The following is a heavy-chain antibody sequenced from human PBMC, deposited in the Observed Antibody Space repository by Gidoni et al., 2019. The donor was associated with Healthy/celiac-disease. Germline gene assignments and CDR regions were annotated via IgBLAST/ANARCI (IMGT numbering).Heavy chain of an antibody. CDR3: ARSETTVEAFDI. CDR2: IYYRWST. Sequence: QLQLQESGPGLVKPSETLSLTCTVSGGSIRSSSYYWGWLRQPPGKGLEWIGSIYYRWSTYYNPSLKSRVTISVDTSKNQFSLKLSSVSAADTAVYYCARSETTVEAFDIWGQGTMVTVSS. J-gene: IGHJ3*02. D-gene: IGHD4-17*01. CDR1: GGSIRSSSYY. V-gene: IGHV4-39*01.